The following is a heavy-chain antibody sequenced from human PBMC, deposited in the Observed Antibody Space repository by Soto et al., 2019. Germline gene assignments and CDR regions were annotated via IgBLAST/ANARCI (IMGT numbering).Heavy chain of an antibody. CDR3: ARTLGYCSGGSCYRTFDY. Sequence: ASVKVSCKASGYTFTSYDINWVRQATGQGLEWMGWMNPNSGNTGYAQKFQGRVTMTRNTSISTAYMELSSLRSEDTAVYYYARTLGYCSGGSCYRTFDYWGQGPLVTVSS. V-gene: IGHV1-8*01. CDR2: MNPNSGNT. D-gene: IGHD2-15*01. CDR1: GYTFTSYD. J-gene: IGHJ4*02.